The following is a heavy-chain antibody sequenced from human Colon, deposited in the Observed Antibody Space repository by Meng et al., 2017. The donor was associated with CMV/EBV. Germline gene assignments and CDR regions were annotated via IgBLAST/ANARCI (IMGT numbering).Heavy chain of an antibody. V-gene: IGHV3-48*04. D-gene: IGHD4-11*01. CDR1: GFIFRTYA. CDR3: ARDRTTETGGLDY. Sequence: GESLKISCAGSGFIFRTYAMHWVRQIPGKGLEWVSYIQSNSNNKYYADSVKGRFTISRDNSENSLYLQMNDLRVDDTAVYYCARDRTTETGGLDYWGQGTLVTVSS. J-gene: IGHJ4*02. CDR2: IQSNSNNK.